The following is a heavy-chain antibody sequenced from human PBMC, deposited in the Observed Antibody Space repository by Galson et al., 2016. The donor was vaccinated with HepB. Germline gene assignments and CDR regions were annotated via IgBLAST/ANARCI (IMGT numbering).Heavy chain of an antibody. V-gene: IGHV1-46*03. J-gene: IGHJ4*02. CDR1: GYTFTSCN. D-gene: IGHD3-16*01. CDR2: INPDGGGT. Sequence: SVKVSCKASGYTFTSCNVHWVRQAPGQGLERMGFINPDGGGTAYAQKFRGRVTMTRDTSTSTVYMELSSLTSEDTAVYYCAIIMTTPGAFDYWGQGTLVTASS. CDR3: AIIMTTPGAFDY.